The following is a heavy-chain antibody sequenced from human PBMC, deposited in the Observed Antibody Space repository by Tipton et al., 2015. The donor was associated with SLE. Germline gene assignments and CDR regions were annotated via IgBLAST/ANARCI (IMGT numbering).Heavy chain of an antibody. V-gene: IGHV4-34*01. CDR1: GGSFSGYY. Sequence: GLVKPSETLSLTCAVYGGSFSGYYWSWIRQPPGKGLEWIGEINHSGSTNYNPSLKSRVTISVDTSKNHFSLTLSSVTAADTAVYYCARHMRYNWNYFDNWGQGSLVIVSS. J-gene: IGHJ4*02. CDR3: ARHMRYNWNYFDN. D-gene: IGHD1-20*01. CDR2: INHSGST.